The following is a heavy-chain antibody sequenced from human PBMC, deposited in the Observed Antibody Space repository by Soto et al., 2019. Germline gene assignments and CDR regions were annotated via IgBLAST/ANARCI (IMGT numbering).Heavy chain of an antibody. J-gene: IGHJ3*01. CDR2: ISDSGDRT. D-gene: IGHD3-16*02. Sequence: VSLRLSCASSGFTLSMSAVNWVRQAPGKGLEWVSYISDSGDRTYYADSVKGRFTISRDRSKNTVSLQMDSLRAEDTAVYYCAKDRGIIVKAGDAFDVWGQGTKVTVS. CDR3: AKDRGIIVKAGDAFDV. CDR1: GFTLSMSA. V-gene: IGHV3-23*01.